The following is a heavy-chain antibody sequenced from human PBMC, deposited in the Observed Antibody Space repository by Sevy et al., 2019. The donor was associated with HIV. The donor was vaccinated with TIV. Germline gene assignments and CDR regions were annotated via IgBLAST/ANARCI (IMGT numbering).Heavy chain of an antibody. V-gene: IGHV3-7*01. Sequence: GGSLRLSCAASRFTFKTYWMSWVRQAPGKGLEWGGNIKEDGSAKYYADSVRGRFTISRDNAKNSLYLQMSSLRVEDTAVYYSARDSPGYGGYSYWGPGTLVTVSS. CDR3: ARDSPGYGGYSY. CDR1: RFTFKTYW. D-gene: IGHD1-26*01. CDR2: IKEDGSAK. J-gene: IGHJ4*01.